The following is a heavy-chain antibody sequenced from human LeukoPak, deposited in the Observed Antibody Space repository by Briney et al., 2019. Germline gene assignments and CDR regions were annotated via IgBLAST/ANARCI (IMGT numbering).Heavy chain of an antibody. Sequence: PGGSLSLSCAASGFTFSSYAMSWVRQAPGKGLEWVSAIIGSGGSTYYADSVKGRFTISRDNSKNTLYLQMNSLRAEDTAVYYCAKDERIAKPQPNDSWGQGTLVTVSS. D-gene: IGHD1-1*01. CDR2: IIGSGGST. V-gene: IGHV3-23*01. CDR1: GFTFSSYA. CDR3: AKDERIAKPQPNDS. J-gene: IGHJ4*02.